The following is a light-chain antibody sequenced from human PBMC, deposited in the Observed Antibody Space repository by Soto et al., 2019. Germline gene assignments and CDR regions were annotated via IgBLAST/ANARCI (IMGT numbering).Light chain of an antibody. CDR3: SSYTSSSTLWV. CDR1: SSDVGGYNY. Sequence: QCVLTQPASVSGSPGQSITISCTGTSSDVGGYNYVSWYQQHPGKAPKLMIYEVSNRPSGVSNRFSGSKSGNTASLTISGLQAEDEADYYCSSYTSSSTLWVFGGGTQLTVL. V-gene: IGLV2-14*01. CDR2: EVS. J-gene: IGLJ3*02.